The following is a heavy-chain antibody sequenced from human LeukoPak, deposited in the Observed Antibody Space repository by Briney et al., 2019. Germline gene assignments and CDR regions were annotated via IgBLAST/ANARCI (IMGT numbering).Heavy chain of an antibody. Sequence: SETLSLTCTVSGYSITSGYYWGWIRQPPGKGLEWIGSIYHSGSTYYNPSLKSRVTISIDTSKNQFSLKLSSVTAADTAVYYCAGKYYYDISGYYYVDYWGQGTLVTVSS. CDR3: AGKYYYDISGYYYVDY. CDR1: GYSITSGYY. CDR2: IYHSGST. D-gene: IGHD3-22*01. V-gene: IGHV4-38-2*02. J-gene: IGHJ4*02.